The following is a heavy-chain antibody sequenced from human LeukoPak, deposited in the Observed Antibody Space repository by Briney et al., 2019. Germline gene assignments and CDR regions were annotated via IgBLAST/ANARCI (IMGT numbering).Heavy chain of an antibody. J-gene: IGHJ3*02. CDR2: IYYSGST. V-gene: IGHV4-39*07. CDR3: AREAYYSDSSRFDI. Sequence: SETLSLTCTVSGGSINSSYYYWGWIRQPPGKGLEWIGSIYYSGSTNYNPSLKSRVTISVDTSKNQFSLKLTSVTAADTALYYCAREAYYSDSSRFDIWGQGTMVTVSS. CDR1: GGSINSSYYY. D-gene: IGHD3-22*01.